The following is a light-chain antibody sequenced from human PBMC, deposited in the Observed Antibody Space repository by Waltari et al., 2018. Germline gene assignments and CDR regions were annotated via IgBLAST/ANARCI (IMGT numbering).Light chain of an antibody. Sequence: DIQMTQSPSTLSASIGDRVTITCRASQSLSNWLAWYQQKSGKAPKLLIYGASSLESGVPSRFSGSGSGTEFTLTISSLQPDDFATYYCQQYNTYSRTFGQGTTVEVK. V-gene: IGKV1-5*01. J-gene: IGKJ1*01. CDR3: QQYNTYSRT. CDR2: GAS. CDR1: QSLSNW.